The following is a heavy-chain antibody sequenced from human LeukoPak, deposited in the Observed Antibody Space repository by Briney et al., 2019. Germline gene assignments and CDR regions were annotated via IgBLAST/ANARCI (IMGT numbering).Heavy chain of an antibody. J-gene: IGHJ3*02. CDR2: INHSGST. CDR3: ARGGYYDSSFAFDI. V-gene: IGHV4-34*01. Sequence: SETLSLTCAVYGGSFSGYYWSWIRQPPGKRLEWIGEINHSGSTNYNPSLKSRVTISVDTSKNLFSLKLSSVTAADTAVYYCARGGYYDSSFAFDIWGQGTMVTVSS. CDR1: GGSFSGYY. D-gene: IGHD3-22*01.